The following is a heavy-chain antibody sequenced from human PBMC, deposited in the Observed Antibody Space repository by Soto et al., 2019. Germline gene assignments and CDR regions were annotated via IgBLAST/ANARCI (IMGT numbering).Heavy chain of an antibody. CDR3: ASSATTADYYYGMDV. CDR1: GYTFTSYA. D-gene: IGHD1-26*01. J-gene: IGHJ6*02. V-gene: IGHV1-3*05. Sequence: QVQLVQSGAEEKKPGASVKVSCKASGYTFTSYAMHWVRQAPGQRLEWMGWINAGNGNTKYSQKFQGRVTITRDTSAGTASMELSSLRSEDTAVYYCASSATTADYYYGMDVWGQGTTVTVSS. CDR2: INAGNGNT.